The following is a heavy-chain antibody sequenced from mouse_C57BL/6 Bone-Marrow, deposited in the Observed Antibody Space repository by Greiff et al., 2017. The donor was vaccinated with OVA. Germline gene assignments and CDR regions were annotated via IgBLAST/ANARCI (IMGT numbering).Heavy chain of an antibody. J-gene: IGHJ1*03. V-gene: IGHV1-15*01. CDR3: TRRGYGSSYDWYFDV. Sequence: VHLVESGAELVRPGASVTLSCKASGYTFTDYEMHWVKQTPVHGLEWIGAIDPETGGTAYNQKFKGKAILTADKSSSTAYMELRSLTSEDSAVYYCTRRGYGSSYDWYFDVWGTGTTVTVSS. D-gene: IGHD1-1*01. CDR2: IDPETGGT. CDR1: GYTFTDYE.